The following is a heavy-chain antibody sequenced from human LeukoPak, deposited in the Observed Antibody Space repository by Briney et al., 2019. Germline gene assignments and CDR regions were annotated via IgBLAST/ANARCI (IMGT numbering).Heavy chain of an antibody. D-gene: IGHD4-17*01. V-gene: IGHV4-39*07. CDR1: GGSISSSSYY. Sequence: SETLSLTCTVSGGSISSSSYYWGWIRQPPGKGLEWIGSIYYSGSTYYNPSLKSRVTISVDTSKNQFSLKLSSVTAADTAVYYCARDLYGDYGTRWFDPWGQGTLVTVSS. CDR2: IYYSGST. CDR3: ARDLYGDYGTRWFDP. J-gene: IGHJ5*02.